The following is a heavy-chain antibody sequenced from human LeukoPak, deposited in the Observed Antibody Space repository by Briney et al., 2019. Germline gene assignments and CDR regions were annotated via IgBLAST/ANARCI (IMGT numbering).Heavy chain of an antibody. CDR3: ARAWFRPYGDYGVGDY. Sequence: ASVKVSCKASGYTFTSYYMHWVRQAPGQGLEWMGIINPSGGSTSYAQKFQGRVTMTRDMSTSTVYMELSSLRSEDTAVYCCARAWFRPYGDYGVGDYWGQGTLVTVSS. D-gene: IGHD4-17*01. V-gene: IGHV1-46*01. CDR1: GYTFTSYY. J-gene: IGHJ4*02. CDR2: INPSGGST.